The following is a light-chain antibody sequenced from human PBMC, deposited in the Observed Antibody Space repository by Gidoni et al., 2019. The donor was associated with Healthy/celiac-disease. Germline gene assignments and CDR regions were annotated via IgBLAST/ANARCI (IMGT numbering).Light chain of an antibody. CDR3: QQRSNWTPWT. J-gene: IGKJ1*01. V-gene: IGKV3-11*01. Sequence: TQSLSPGERAALSSRASQNVSSYLARYQQKPGQAPRLLIYDASNRATGIPARFSGSGSGTDFTLTISSLEPADFAVSYCQQRSNWTPWTFGQGTRVEIK. CDR1: QNVSSY. CDR2: DAS.